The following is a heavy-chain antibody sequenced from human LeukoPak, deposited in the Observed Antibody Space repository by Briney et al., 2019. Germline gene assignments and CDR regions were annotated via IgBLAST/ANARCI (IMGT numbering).Heavy chain of an antibody. CDR3: ARDLIVGATTHGDY. D-gene: IGHD1-26*01. V-gene: IGHV1-2*02. CDR2: INPNSGDT. Sequence: ASVKVSCKASGYTFTGYYMHWVRQAPGQGLEWMGWINPNSGDTNYAQKFQGRVTMTRDTSISTAYMELSRLRSDDTAVYYCARDLIVGATTHGDYWGQGTLVTVSS. J-gene: IGHJ4*02. CDR1: GYTFTGYY.